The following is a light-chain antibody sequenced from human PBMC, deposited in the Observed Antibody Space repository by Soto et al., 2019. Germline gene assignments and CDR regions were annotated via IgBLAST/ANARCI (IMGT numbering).Light chain of an antibody. CDR3: QELNSYPRT. V-gene: IGKV1-9*01. J-gene: IGKJ1*01. Sequence: DLQLTQSPSFLSASVGDRVTITCRASQGISSYLAWYQQNPGKAPKLLIYAASTLQSGVPSRFSGSGSGTEFTLTISSLQPEDSATYYCQELNSYPRTFGQGTKVEIK. CDR1: QGISSY. CDR2: AAS.